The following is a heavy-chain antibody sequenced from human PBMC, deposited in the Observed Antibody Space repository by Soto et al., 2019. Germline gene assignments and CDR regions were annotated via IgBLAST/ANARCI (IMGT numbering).Heavy chain of an antibody. D-gene: IGHD3-9*01. V-gene: IGHV4-4*07. Sequence: QVQLQESGPGLVKPSETLSLTCTVSGDSLGNYYWFWIRQSVGKGLEWIGRVSSSGNTNANPTLNSRATMSIDTSKNQFSLRLRSVTAADTAVYYCARADYEILTGSYAMDVWGQGTTVTVSS. CDR3: ARADYEILTGSYAMDV. CDR1: GDSLGNYY. J-gene: IGHJ6*02. CDR2: VSSSGNT.